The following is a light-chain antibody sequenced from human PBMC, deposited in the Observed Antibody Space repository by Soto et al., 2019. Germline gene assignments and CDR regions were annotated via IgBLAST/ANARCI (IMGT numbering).Light chain of an antibody. Sequence: DIQMTQSPSSLSASVGDRVTITCRASQSVGNFLNWYQQKPGLPPKYLIYAASNLQSGVPSRFSGSGSGTDFTLTISNLQPEDLATSYCQQSFTTWTFGQGTKVEVK. CDR3: QQSFTTWT. CDR1: QSVGNF. V-gene: IGKV1-39*01. J-gene: IGKJ1*01. CDR2: AAS.